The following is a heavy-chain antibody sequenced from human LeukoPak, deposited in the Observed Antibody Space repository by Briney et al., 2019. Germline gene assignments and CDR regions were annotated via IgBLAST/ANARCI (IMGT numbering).Heavy chain of an antibody. D-gene: IGHD3-10*02. V-gene: IGHV3-23*01. CDR3: ARDRGPYVGIAKKWLDP. Sequence: GGSLRLSCAASGFTFRLYAMNWVRQSPGKGLEWVSSINGSPGSTFYADSVKGRFTISRDNSENTLYLQMNSLRAEDTAVYYCARDRGPYVGIAKKWLDPWGQGTLVTVSS. J-gene: IGHJ5*02. CDR1: GFTFRLYA. CDR2: INGSPGST.